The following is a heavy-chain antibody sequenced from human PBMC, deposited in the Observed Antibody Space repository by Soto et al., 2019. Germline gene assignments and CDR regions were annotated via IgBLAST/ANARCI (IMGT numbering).Heavy chain of an antibody. CDR1: GGTFSSYA. J-gene: IGHJ6*02. CDR2: IIPIFGTA. V-gene: IGHV1-69*01. CDR3: AAPTGYSSSWYPTHYYYYGMDV. Sequence: QVQLVQSGAEVKKPGSSVKVSCKASGGTFSSYAISWVRQAPGQGLEWMGGIIPIFGTANYAQKFQGRVTITADESTSTACMELSSLRSEDTAVYYCAAPTGYSSSWYPTHYYYYGMDVWGQGTTVTVSS. D-gene: IGHD6-13*01.